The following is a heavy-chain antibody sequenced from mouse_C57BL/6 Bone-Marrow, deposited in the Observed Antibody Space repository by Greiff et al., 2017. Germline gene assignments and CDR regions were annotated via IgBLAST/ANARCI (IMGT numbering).Heavy chain of an antibody. Sequence: EVMLVESGAELVRPGASVKLSCTASGFNIKDDYIHWVKQRPAQGLEWIGWIDPEIGDTEYASKFQGKATITSDTSANTAYLQLISLTSEDTSVYYCSSFDGNYFDFWGQGTPLTVAS. D-gene: IGHD2-3*01. V-gene: IGHV14-4*01. CDR3: SSFDGNYFDF. CDR2: IDPEIGDT. CDR1: GFNIKDDY. J-gene: IGHJ2*01.